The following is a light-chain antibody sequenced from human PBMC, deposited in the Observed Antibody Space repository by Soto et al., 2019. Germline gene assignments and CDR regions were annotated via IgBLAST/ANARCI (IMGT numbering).Light chain of an antibody. CDR1: KSVSSSY. CDR3: QQYGSSPSWT. Sequence: EIVLTQSPGTLSLSQGERATLSCRASKSVSSSYLAWYQQKPGQAPRLLIYGASSRATGIPDRFSGSGSGTDFTLTISRLEPEDFAVYYCQQYGSSPSWTFGQGTKVDIK. CDR2: GAS. V-gene: IGKV3-20*01. J-gene: IGKJ1*01.